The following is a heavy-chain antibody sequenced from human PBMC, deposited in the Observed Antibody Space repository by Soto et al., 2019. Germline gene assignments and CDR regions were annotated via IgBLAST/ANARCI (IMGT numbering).Heavy chain of an antibody. D-gene: IGHD3-9*01. V-gene: IGHV3-7*01. CDR2: ITQDGSEK. CDR1: GFTFSSYW. CDR3: ARDRRYYDILTGYYRGSYYFDY. Sequence: GGSLRLSCAASGFTFSSYWMSWVRQAPGKGLEWVANITQDGSEKYYVDSVKGRFTISRDNAKNSLYLQMNSLRAEDTAVYYCARDRRYYDILTGYYRGSYYFDYWGQGTLVTVSS. J-gene: IGHJ4*02.